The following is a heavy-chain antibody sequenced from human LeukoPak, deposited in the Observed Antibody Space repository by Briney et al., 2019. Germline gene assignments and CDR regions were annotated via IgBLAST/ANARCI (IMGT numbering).Heavy chain of an antibody. Sequence: GESLRISCEGSGYTFTKYWIGWVRQMPGKGLEWMGIIHPGDSHTWYSPSFQGQVTISADKSISMAYLQWSSLKASDTAMYFCARQPGMTAKSWYFDLWGRGTLVTVSS. CDR3: ARQPGMTAKSWYFDL. CDR1: GYTFTKYW. CDR2: IHPGDSHT. V-gene: IGHV5-51*01. D-gene: IGHD2-2*01. J-gene: IGHJ2*01.